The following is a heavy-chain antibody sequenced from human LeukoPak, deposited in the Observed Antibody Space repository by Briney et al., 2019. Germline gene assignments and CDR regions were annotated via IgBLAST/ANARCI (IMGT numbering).Heavy chain of an antibody. CDR2: INHIGST. V-gene: IGHV4-34*01. J-gene: IGHJ3*02. D-gene: IGHD6-6*01. Sequence: PSDTLSLIRAVDCGSFSGYYWSWIRQPPGKGLEWIGEINHIGSTNYNPSLKSRATISVDTSKNQFFLKPSSVTAADTAVNYCAVEYTVRRPGRTVDIWGQGPMVTVSS. CDR1: CGSFSGYY. CDR3: AVEYTVRRPGRTVDI.